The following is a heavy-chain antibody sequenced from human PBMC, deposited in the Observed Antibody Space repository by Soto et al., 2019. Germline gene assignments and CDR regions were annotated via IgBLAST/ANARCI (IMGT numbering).Heavy chain of an antibody. CDR2: IYYSGST. CDR1: GGSISSYY. Sequence: SEALSLTCTVSGGSISSYYWSWIRQPPGKGLEWIGYIYYSGSTNYNPSLKSRVTISVDTSKNQFSLKLSSVTAADTAVYYCARQNYYDSSGYYYAFDIWGQGTMVTVSS. J-gene: IGHJ3*02. D-gene: IGHD3-22*01. CDR3: ARQNYYDSSGYYYAFDI. V-gene: IGHV4-59*08.